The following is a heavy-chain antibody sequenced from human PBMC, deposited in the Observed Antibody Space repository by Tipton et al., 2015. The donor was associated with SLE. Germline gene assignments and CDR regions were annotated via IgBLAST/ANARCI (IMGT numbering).Heavy chain of an antibody. J-gene: IGHJ4*02. CDR2: ISYDGSNK. CDR3: AREGNWAGEVDY. V-gene: IGHV3-30*04. CDR1: GFTFFTYA. Sequence: RSLRLSCAASGFTFFTYAMHWVRQAPGKGLEWVAVISYDGSNKYYADSVRGRFTISRDNSKNTLYVQMNSLRAEDTAVYYCAREGNWAGEVDYWGQGTLVTVSS. D-gene: IGHD7-27*01.